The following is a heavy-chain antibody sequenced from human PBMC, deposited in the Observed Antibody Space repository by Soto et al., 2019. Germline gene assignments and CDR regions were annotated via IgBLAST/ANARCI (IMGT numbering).Heavy chain of an antibody. V-gene: IGHV1-18*01. D-gene: IGHD3-10*01. CDR2: ISAYNGNT. Sequence: QVQLVQSGAEVKKPGASVKVSCKASGYTFTSYGISWVRQAPGQVLEWMGWISAYNGNTNYAQKLQGRVTMTTDTSTSTAYMELRSLRSDDTAVYYCALYYYGSGRLLYAVDIWGQGTMVTVSS. J-gene: IGHJ3*02. CDR1: GYTFTSYG. CDR3: ALYYYGSGRLLYAVDI.